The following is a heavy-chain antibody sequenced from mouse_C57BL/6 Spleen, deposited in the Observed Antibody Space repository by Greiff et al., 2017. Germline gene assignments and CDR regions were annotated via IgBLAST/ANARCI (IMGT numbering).Heavy chain of an antibody. CDR3: ARGDSYGSPFDY. CDR2: IYPGSGNT. Sequence: QVQLKESGPELVKPGASVKISCKASGYSFTSYYIHWVKQRPGQGLEWIGWIYPGSGNTKYNEKFKGKATLTADTSSSTAYMQLSSLTSEDSAVYYCARGDSYGSPFDYWGQGTTLTVSS. D-gene: IGHD1-1*01. J-gene: IGHJ2*01. V-gene: IGHV1-66*01. CDR1: GYSFTSYY.